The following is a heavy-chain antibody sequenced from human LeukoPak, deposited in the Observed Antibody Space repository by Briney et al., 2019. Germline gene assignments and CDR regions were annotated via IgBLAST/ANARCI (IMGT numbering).Heavy chain of an antibody. Sequence: PSETLSLTCAVSGYSISSSYYWGWIRQPPGKGLEWIGTIYHSGSTHYNPSLKSRVTLSVDTSKNQFSLKLRSVTAADTAVYYCASLPSITVSHDYWGQGTLVTVSS. J-gene: IGHJ4*02. CDR2: IYHSGST. CDR3: ASLPSITVSHDY. CDR1: GYSISSSYY. D-gene: IGHD4-11*01. V-gene: IGHV4-38-2*01.